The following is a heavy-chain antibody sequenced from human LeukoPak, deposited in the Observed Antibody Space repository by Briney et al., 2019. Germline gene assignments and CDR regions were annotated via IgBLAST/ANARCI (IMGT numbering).Heavy chain of an antibody. V-gene: IGHV3-30*18. CDR3: AKPREYSSTWFGVGH. D-gene: IGHD6-13*01. Sequence: PGGSLRLSCAASGFTFSSYSMNWVRQAPGKGLEWVAVISYDGSNKYYADSVKGRFTISRDNSKNTLFLQMYSLRAEDTAAYYCAKPREYSSTWFGVGHWGQGSLVTVSS. CDR1: GFTFSSYS. CDR2: ISYDGSNK. J-gene: IGHJ4*02.